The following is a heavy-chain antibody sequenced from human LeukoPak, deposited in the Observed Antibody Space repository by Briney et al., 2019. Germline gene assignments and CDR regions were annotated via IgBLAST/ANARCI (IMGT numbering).Heavy chain of an antibody. CDR3: AREGSAPVEGAFDI. CDR1: GFTVSSNY. Sequence: GGSLRLSCAASGFTVSSNYMNWVRQAPGKGLEWVSVIYSGGSTYYADSVKGRFTISRDNSKNTLYLQMNSLRAEDTAVYYCAREGSAPVEGAFDIWGQGTMVTVSS. D-gene: IGHD1-26*01. V-gene: IGHV3-53*01. CDR2: IYSGGST. J-gene: IGHJ3*02.